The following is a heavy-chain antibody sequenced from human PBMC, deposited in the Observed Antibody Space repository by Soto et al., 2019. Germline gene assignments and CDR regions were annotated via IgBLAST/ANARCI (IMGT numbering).Heavy chain of an antibody. CDR1: GASIIGFY. V-gene: IGHV4-4*07. Sequence: ETLSPTCTVSGASIIGFYCIFIRKSSGKGLEWIGRIYATGTTDYNPSLKSRVMMSVDTSKKQFSLKLRSVTAADTAVYYCVRDGTKTLRDWFDPWGQGISVTVSS. CDR2: IYATGTT. D-gene: IGHD1-1*01. CDR3: VRDGTKTLRDWFDP. J-gene: IGHJ5*02.